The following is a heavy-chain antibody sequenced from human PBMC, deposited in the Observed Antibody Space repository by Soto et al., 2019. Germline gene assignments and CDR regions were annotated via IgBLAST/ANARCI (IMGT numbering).Heavy chain of an antibody. D-gene: IGHD2-2*01. CDR1: GGSISSYY. V-gene: IGHV4-59*08. Sequence: SETLSLTCTVSGGSISSYYWSWIRQPPGKGLEWIGYIYYSGSTNYNPSLKSRVTISVDTSKNQFSLKLSSVTAADTAVYYCARTSGYCSSTSCYWIHFDYWGQGTLVTVSS. CDR2: IYYSGST. CDR3: ARTSGYCSSTSCYWIHFDY. J-gene: IGHJ4*02.